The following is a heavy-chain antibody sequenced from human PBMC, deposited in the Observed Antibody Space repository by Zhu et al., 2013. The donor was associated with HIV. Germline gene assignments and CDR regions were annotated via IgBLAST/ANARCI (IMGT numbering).Heavy chain of an antibody. V-gene: IGHV3-48*03. Sequence: VQLVESGGGLVQPGGSLRLSCAASGFTFSSYEMNWVRQAPGKGLEWVSYISSSGSTIYYADSVKGRFTISRDNAKNSLYLQMNSLRAEDTAVYYCAAYYYDSSGLNQRYEDYFDYWGQGTLGHRSPQ. J-gene: IGHJ4*02. CDR1: GFTFSSYE. CDR2: ISSSGSTI. D-gene: IGHD3-22*01. CDR3: AAYYYDSSGLNQRYEDYFDY.